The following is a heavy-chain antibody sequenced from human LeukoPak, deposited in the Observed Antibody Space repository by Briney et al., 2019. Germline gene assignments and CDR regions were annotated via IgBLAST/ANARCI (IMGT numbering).Heavy chain of an antibody. D-gene: IGHD3-10*01. V-gene: IGHV3-23*01. CDR3: ASGSGSYHYYYMDV. CDR1: GFTFSSYA. CDR2: ISGSGGST. J-gene: IGHJ6*03. Sequence: GGSLRLSCAASGFTFSSYAMSWVRQAPGKGLEWVSAISGSGGSTYYADSVKGRFTISRDNSKNTLYRQMNSLRAEDTAVYYCASGSGSYHYYYMDVWGKGTTVTVSS.